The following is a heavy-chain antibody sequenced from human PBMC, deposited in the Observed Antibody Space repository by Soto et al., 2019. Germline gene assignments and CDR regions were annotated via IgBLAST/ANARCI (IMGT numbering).Heavy chain of an antibody. CDR2: ISAYNGNT. CDR3: AREGLPAYYYYGMDV. J-gene: IGHJ6*02. D-gene: IGHD2-15*01. Sequence: QVQLVQSGGEVKKPGASVKVSCRASGYTFSNYGITWVRQAPGQGLEWMGWISAYNGNTNYAQKLQGRVTMTTDTSTNTVYMELRRLRSDDTAVYYCAREGLPAYYYYGMDVWGQGTTVTVSS. V-gene: IGHV1-18*01. CDR1: GYTFSNYG.